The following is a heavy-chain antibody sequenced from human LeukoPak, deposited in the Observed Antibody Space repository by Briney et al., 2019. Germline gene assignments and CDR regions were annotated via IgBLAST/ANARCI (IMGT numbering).Heavy chain of an antibody. CDR1: GGSISSYY. J-gene: IGHJ4*02. CDR2: IYYSGSN. D-gene: IGHD6-13*01. CDR3: ARDRGYGEQQLVFDY. Sequence: NPSETLSLTCTVSGGSISSYYWRWIRQPPGKGLEWMGYIYYSGSNNYNPSLKSRVTISVDASKNQFLLKLSSGTAADTAVYYCARDRGYGEQQLVFDYWGQGTLVTVSS. V-gene: IGHV4-59*01.